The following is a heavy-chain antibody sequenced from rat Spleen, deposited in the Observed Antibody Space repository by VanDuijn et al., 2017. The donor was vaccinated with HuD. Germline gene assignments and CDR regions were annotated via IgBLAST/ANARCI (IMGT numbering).Heavy chain of an antibody. V-gene: IGHV5-58*01. J-gene: IGHJ2*01. CDR2: INTDGGST. CDR3: AKNGDGGYAFDY. D-gene: IGHD1-11*01. CDR1: GFTFSDYA. Sequence: EVQLVESGGGLVQPGRSLKLSCAASGFTFSDYAMAWIRQAPGKGLEWVSSINTDGGSTYYPDSVKGRFTISRDNAENTVYLKMNSLRAEDTATYYCAKNGDGGYAFDYWGQGVMVTVSS.